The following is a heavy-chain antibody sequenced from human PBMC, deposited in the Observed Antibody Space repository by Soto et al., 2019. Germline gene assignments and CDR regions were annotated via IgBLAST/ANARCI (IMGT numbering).Heavy chain of an antibody. D-gene: IGHD6-13*01. CDR2: INSDGSST. CDR3: ARDRRGLRGIAAAGTEWFDP. Sequence: EVQLVESGGGLVQPGGSLRLSCAASGFTFSSYWMHWVRQAPGKGLVWVSRINSDGSSTSYADSVKGRFTISRDNAKNTLYLQMNSLRAEDTAVYYCARDRRGLRGIAAAGTEWFDPWGQGTLVTVSS. CDR1: GFTFSSYW. J-gene: IGHJ5*02. V-gene: IGHV3-74*01.